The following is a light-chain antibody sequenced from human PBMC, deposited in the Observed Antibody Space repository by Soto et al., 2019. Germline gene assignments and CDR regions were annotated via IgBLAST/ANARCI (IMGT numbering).Light chain of an antibody. CDR3: QQYNSWPRT. CDR1: QSVNSN. Sequence: EIVMTHSPATLSVSPGERATLSFRSSQSVNSNLAWYQQKPGQAPRLLIYGASSRATGIPARFSGSGSGTEFTLTITSLQSEDFAVYYCQQYNSWPRTFGQGTKVDI. V-gene: IGKV3-15*01. CDR2: GAS. J-gene: IGKJ1*01.